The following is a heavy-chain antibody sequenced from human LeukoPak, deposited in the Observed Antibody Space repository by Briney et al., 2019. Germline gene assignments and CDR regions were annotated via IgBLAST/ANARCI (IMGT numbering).Heavy chain of an antibody. J-gene: IGHJ4*02. CDR1: GFTFDDYA. CDR2: ISWNSGSI. CDR3: ATEIVWDFDY. V-gene: IGHV3-9*01. D-gene: IGHD3-22*01. Sequence: GGSLRLSCAASGFTFDDYAMPWVRQAPGKGLEWVSGISWNSGSIGYADSVKGRFTISRDNAKNSLYLQMNSLRAEDTALYYCATEIVWDFDYWGQGTLVTVSS.